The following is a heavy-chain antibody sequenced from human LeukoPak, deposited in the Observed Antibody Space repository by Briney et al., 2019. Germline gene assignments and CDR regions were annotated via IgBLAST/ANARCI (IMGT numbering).Heavy chain of an antibody. D-gene: IGHD3-16*01. V-gene: IGHV4-59*08. CDR2: VYNSGDT. Sequence: SETLSLTCTVSGGSTSSDYWSWIRQSPGKGLEWVGYVYNSGDTGKNPSLKSRVTILLDTSKNQCSLELTSVSAADTAVYYCARLKLGAYFDLWGRGTLVTVSS. CDR3: ARLKLGAYFDL. CDR1: GGSTSSDY. J-gene: IGHJ2*01.